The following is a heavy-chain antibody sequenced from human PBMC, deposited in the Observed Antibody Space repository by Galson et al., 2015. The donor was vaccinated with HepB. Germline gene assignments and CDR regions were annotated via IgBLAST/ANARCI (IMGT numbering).Heavy chain of an antibody. V-gene: IGHV1-3*01. CDR3: ARATYDCWRGYYTGLYWLDP. J-gene: IGHJ5*02. D-gene: IGHD3-3*01. CDR1: GYTFTSYA. Sequence: SVKVSCKASGYTFTSYAMHWVRQAPGQRLERMGWINAGNGNTKYSQKFQGRVTITRDTSASTAYMELSSLRSEDTAVYYCARATYDCWRGYYTGLYWLDPWGQGTLVTVSS. CDR2: INAGNGNT.